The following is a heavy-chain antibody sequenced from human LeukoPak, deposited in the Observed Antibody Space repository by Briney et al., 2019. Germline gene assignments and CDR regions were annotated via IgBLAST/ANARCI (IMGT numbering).Heavy chain of an antibody. D-gene: IGHD2-15*01. CDR1: GFTFSSYS. J-gene: IGHJ4*02. Sequence: GGSLRLSCAASGFTFSSYSMNWVRQAPGKGLEWVSSISSSSSYIYYADSVKGRFTISRDNAKNSLYLQMNSLRAEDTAVYYCTTDQELSANDYWGQGTLVTVSS. CDR3: TTDQELSANDY. V-gene: IGHV3-21*01. CDR2: ISSSSSYI.